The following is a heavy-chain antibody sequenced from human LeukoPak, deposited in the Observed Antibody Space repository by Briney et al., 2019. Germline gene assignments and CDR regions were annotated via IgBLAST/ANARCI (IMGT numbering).Heavy chain of an antibody. CDR3: TRVGYIDEGIDY. CDR2: IKQDGSKK. Sequence: GGSLRLSCVASGFPFSSYWMTWVRQAPGKGLEWVANIKQDGSKKSDVDSVKGRFTISRDNAKNSLYLQMNSLRAEDTAIYYCTRVGYIDEGIDYWGQGTLVTVSS. CDR1: GFPFSSYW. D-gene: IGHD5-24*01. J-gene: IGHJ4*02. V-gene: IGHV3-7*04.